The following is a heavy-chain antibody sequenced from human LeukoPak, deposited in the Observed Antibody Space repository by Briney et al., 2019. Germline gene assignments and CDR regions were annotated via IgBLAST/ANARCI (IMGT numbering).Heavy chain of an antibody. V-gene: IGHV1-46*01. D-gene: IGHD3-10*01. CDR3: ARDESVQGLEDY. CDR1: GYTFTSYY. J-gene: IGHJ4*02. Sequence: ASVKVSCKASGYTFTSYYMHWVRRAPGQGLEWMGIINPSGGSTSYAQKFQGRVTMTRDMSTSTVYMELSSLRSEDTAVYYCARDESVQGLEDYWGQGTLATVSS. CDR2: INPSGGST.